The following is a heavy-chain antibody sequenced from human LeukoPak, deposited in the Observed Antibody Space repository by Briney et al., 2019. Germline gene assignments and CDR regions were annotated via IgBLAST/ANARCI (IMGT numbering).Heavy chain of an antibody. CDR3: ARGGRTGYFDY. CDR2: INPSGGST. J-gene: IGHJ4*02. V-gene: IGHV1-46*01. CDR1: GYTFISYG. D-gene: IGHD1/OR15-1a*01. Sequence: ASVKVSCKASGYTFISYGISWVRQAPGQGLEWMGIINPSGGSTSYAQKFQGRVTMTRDMSTSTVYMELSSLRSEDTAVYYCARGGRTGYFDYWGQGTLVTVSS.